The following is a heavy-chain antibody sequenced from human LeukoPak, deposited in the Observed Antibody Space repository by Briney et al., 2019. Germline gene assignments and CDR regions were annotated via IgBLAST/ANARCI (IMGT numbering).Heavy chain of an antibody. V-gene: IGHV4-39*02. CDR2: IYYSGST. J-gene: IGHJ4*02. CDR3: ARDAMIVVDYFDY. D-gene: IGHD3-22*01. Sequence: SETLSLTCTVSGGSISSSSYYWGWIRQPPGKGLGRIGSIYYSGSTYYNPSLKSRVTISVDTSKNQFSLKLSSVTAADTAVYYCARDAMIVVDYFDYWGQGTLVTVSS. CDR1: GGSISSSSYY.